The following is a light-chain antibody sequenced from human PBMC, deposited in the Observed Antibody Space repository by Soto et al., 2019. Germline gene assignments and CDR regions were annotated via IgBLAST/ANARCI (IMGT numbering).Light chain of an antibody. CDR3: SSYAGSDNLV. J-gene: IGLJ1*01. Sequence: QSALTQPPSKSGSPGQSVTIPCTGTSSDVGGYNYVSWYQQHPGKAPKLMIYEVSKRPSGVPHRFSGSKSGNTASLTVSGLQAEDEADYYCSSYAGSDNLVFGTGTKVTVL. CDR2: EVS. CDR1: SSDVGGYNY. V-gene: IGLV2-8*01.